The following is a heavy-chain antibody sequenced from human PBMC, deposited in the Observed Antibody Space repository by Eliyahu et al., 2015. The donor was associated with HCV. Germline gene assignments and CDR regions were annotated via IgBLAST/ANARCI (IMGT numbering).Heavy chain of an antibody. CDR3: ARNVKSYYDSSPLY. Sequence: EVQLVESGGGLVQPGGSLRLSCAASGFXFSSYSMNWVRQAPGKGLEWVSYISSSSSTIYYADSVKGRFTISRDNAQNSLYLQMNSLRAEDTAVYYCARNVKSYYDSSPLYWGRGTLVTVSS. CDR2: ISSSSSTI. V-gene: IGHV3-48*01. CDR1: GFXFSSYS. D-gene: IGHD3-22*01. J-gene: IGHJ4*02.